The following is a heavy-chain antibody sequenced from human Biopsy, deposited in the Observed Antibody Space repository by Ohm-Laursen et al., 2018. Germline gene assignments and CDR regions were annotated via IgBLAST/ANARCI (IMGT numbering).Heavy chain of an antibody. CDR2: ITDSGGST. CDR1: GFTFSSYG. Sequence: SLRLSCAAPGFTFSSYGMSWVRQAPGKGLEWVSAITDSGGSTFYADSVKGRFTISRDNSKNTLYLQMSSLRAEDTAIYYCAKIPPSRCDSGECYPIFDYWGQGTLVTVSS. CDR3: AKIPPSRCDSGECYPIFDY. V-gene: IGHV3-23*01. D-gene: IGHD2-21*01. J-gene: IGHJ4*02.